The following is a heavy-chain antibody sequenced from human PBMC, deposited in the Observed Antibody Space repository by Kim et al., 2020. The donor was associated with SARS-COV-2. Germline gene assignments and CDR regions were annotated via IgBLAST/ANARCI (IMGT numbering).Heavy chain of an antibody. J-gene: IGHJ4*02. D-gene: IGHD3-9*01. V-gene: IGHV3-7*03. CDR2: GSEK. CDR3: ARTPYYDILTGYDY. Sequence: GSEKYYVDSVKGRFTISRDNAKNSLYLQMNSLRAEDTAVYYCARTPYYDILTGYDYWGQGTLVTVSS.